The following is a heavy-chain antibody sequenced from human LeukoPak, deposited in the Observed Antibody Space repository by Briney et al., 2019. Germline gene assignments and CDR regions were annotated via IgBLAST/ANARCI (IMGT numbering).Heavy chain of an antibody. CDR1: GFTFSSYS. Sequence: GGSLRLSCAASGFTFSSYSMNWVRQVPGKGLEWVSYISSSSSTIYYADSVKGRFTISRDNAKNSLYLQMNSLRAEDTAVYYCARVLEGHGYYYGMDVWGQGTTVTVSS. CDR2: ISSSSSTI. D-gene: IGHD2-15*01. CDR3: ARVLEGHGYYYGMDV. V-gene: IGHV3-48*04. J-gene: IGHJ6*02.